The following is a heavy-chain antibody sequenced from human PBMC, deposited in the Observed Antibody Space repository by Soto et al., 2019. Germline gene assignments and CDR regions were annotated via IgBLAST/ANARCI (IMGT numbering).Heavy chain of an antibody. J-gene: IGHJ5*02. V-gene: IGHV1-18*01. D-gene: IGHD2-15*01. CDR1: GYTFTSYA. Sequence: GASVKVSCKASGYTFTSYAMHWVRQAPGQGLEWMGWISAYNGNTNYAQKLQGRVTMTTDTSTSTAYMELRSLRSDDTAVYYCARVRVDCSGGSCYLHWFDPWGQGTLVTVSS. CDR2: ISAYNGNT. CDR3: ARVRVDCSGGSCYLHWFDP.